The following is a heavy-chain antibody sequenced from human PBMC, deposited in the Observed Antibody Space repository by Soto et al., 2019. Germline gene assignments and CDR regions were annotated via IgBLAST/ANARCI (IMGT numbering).Heavy chain of an antibody. CDR1: GLVFSTNG. Sequence: GSLRLYIAAPGLVFSTNGVHWARGATGRGLGWVALIWYDGSNKYYAASVTGRFFGSRDNPNNTVYLQLNSLTADDTAVYYCAREGLVAGSHDLRGPGTLVTVSS. J-gene: IGHJ4*02. CDR2: IWYDGSNK. D-gene: IGHD6-19*01. V-gene: IGHV3-33*01. CDR3: AREGLVAGSHDL.